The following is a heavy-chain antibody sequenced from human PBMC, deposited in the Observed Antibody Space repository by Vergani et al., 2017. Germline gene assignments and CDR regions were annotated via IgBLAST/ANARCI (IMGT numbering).Heavy chain of an antibody. CDR2: IYGSGVT. J-gene: IGHJ6*02. CDR3: ARGMYRDEASTGYRLEGMDI. D-gene: IGHD3-9*01. Sequence: QVQLQESGPGLVKPSQTLSLTCTVSGASIRGGNYQWNWIRQPAGKGLEWIGYIYGSGVTRYNPSLESRITMSVDTSKNQFSLKLRSVTAADTAVYFCARGMYRDEASTGYRLEGMDIWGQGTTVTISS. CDR1: GASIRGGNYQ. V-gene: IGHV4-61*10.